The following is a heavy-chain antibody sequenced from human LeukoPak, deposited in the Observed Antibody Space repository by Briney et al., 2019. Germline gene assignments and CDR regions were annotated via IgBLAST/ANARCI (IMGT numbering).Heavy chain of an antibody. V-gene: IGHV4-59*01. CDR3: ARANYFDY. CDR1: GGSISSYY. CDR2: IYYSGST. J-gene: IGHJ4*02. Sequence: SETLSLTCTVSGGSISSYYWSWFRQPPGKGPEWIGSIYYSGSTNYNPSLKSRVTMSVDTSKNQFSLKLSSVTAADTAVYYCARANYFDYWGRGTLVTVSS.